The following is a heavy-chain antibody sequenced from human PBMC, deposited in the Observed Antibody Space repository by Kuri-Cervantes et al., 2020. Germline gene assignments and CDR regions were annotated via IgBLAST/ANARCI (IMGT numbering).Heavy chain of an antibody. J-gene: IGHJ4*02. CDR2: IWYDGSNK. Sequence: GGSLRLSCAASGFTFSSYGMHWVRQAPGKGLEWVAVIWYDGSNKYYADSVKGRFTISRDNAKNSLYLQMNSLRAEDTAVYYCARRASVVGATGGRYYFDYWGQGTLVTVSS. D-gene: IGHD1-26*01. CDR1: GFTFSSYG. V-gene: IGHV3-33*08. CDR3: ARRASVVGATGGRYYFDY.